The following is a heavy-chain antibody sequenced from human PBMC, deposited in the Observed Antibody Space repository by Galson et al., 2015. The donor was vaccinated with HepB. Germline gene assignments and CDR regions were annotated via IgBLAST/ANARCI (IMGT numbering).Heavy chain of an antibody. Sequence: SLRLSCAASGFTFSSYGMHWVRQAPGKGLEWVSAISGSGGSTYYADSVKGRFTISRDNSKNTLYLQMNSLRAEDTAVYYCAKDNEALRWFDPWGQGTLVTVSS. CDR2: ISGSGGST. D-gene: IGHD2-8*01. V-gene: IGHV3-23*01. CDR1: GFTFSSYG. J-gene: IGHJ5*02. CDR3: AKDNEALRWFDP.